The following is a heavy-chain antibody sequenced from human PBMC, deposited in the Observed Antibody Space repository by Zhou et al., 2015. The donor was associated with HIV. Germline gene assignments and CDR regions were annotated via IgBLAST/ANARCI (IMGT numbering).Heavy chain of an antibody. J-gene: IGHJ4*02. Sequence: QVQLVQSGAEVKKPGSSVKVSCKASGGTFNSYAIGWVRQAPGQGLEWMGGSISLFGTADYAQKFQGRVTITADESTSTAYMELSSLRSDDSAVYYCARDRYDSGVVITRGFDYVGPGNPGHRLL. CDR1: GGTFNSYA. CDR3: ARDRYDSGVVITRGFDY. CDR2: SISLFGTA. D-gene: IGHD3-22*01. V-gene: IGHV1-69*12.